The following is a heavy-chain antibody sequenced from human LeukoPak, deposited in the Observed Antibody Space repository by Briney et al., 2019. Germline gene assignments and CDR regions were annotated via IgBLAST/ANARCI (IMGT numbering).Heavy chain of an antibody. J-gene: IGHJ3*02. D-gene: IGHD3-22*01. V-gene: IGHV3-33*01. CDR1: GFSFSSYG. Sequence: GGSLGLSCAASGFSFSSYGMHWVRQAPGKGLEWVAIIWYDGINKYCADSVKGRFTISRDNSKNTLYLQMNSLRAEDTAVYYCARDYYDSSGQLHAGAHAFDIWGQGTMVTVSS. CDR3: ARDYYDSSGQLHAGAHAFDI. CDR2: IWYDGINK.